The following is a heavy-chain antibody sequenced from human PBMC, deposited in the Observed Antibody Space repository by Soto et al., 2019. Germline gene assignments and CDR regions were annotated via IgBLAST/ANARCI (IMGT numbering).Heavy chain of an antibody. V-gene: IGHV3-7*05. CDR3: ARDQPTGSYFDY. Sequence: PGGSLRLSCAASGFTFSSYWLSWVRQAPGKGLEWVANIKEDGSEKNYVETVKGRFTISRDNAKSSLYLQMYSLRAEDTAVYYCARDQPTGSYFDYWGQGILVTVSS. CDR1: GFTFSSYW. CDR2: IKEDGSEK. J-gene: IGHJ4*02. D-gene: IGHD1-26*01.